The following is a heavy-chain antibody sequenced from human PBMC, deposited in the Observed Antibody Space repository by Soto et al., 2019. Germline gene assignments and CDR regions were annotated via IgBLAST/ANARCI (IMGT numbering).Heavy chain of an antibody. V-gene: IGHV1-8*01. J-gene: IGHJ3*02. D-gene: IGHD3-22*01. CDR2: MNPNSGNT. CDR1: GYTFTSYD. CDR3: AISWGITMNDAFDI. Sequence: GASVKVSCKASGYTFTSYDISWVRQATGQGLEWMGWMNPNSGNTGYAQKFQGRVTMTRNTSISTAYMELSSLRSEDTAVYYCAISWGITMNDAFDIWGQGTMVTVSS.